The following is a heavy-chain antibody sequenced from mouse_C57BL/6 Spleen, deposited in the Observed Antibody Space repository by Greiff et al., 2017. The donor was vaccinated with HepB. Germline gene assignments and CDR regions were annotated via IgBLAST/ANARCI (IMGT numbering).Heavy chain of an antibody. Sequence: QVQLQQSGAELVRPGASVKLSCKASGYTFTDYYINWVKQRPGQGLEWIARIYPGSGNTYYNEKFKGKATLTAETSSSTAYLQLSSLTSEDSAVYCCATPLYYYGSMFAYWGQGTLVTVSA. CDR3: ATPLYYYGSMFAY. CDR2: IYPGSGNT. CDR1: GYTFTDYY. J-gene: IGHJ3*01. D-gene: IGHD1-1*01. V-gene: IGHV1-76*01.